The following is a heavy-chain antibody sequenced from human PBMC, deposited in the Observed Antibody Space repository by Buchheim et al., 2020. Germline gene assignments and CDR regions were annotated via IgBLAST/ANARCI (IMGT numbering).Heavy chain of an antibody. CDR1: GFTFSSYS. CDR3: ATGGYSGYFHY. CDR2: ISSSSTI. Sequence: EVQLVESGGGLVQPGGSLRLSCAASGFTFSSYSMSWVRQAPGKGLEWISYISSSSTIYYADSVEGRFTISRDNAKNSLYLQMNSLRAEDTAVYYCATGGYSGYFHYWGQGTL. V-gene: IGHV3-48*01. J-gene: IGHJ4*02. D-gene: IGHD5-12*01.